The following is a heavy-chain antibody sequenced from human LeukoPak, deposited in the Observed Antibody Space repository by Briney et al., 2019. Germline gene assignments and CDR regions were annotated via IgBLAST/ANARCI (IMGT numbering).Heavy chain of an antibody. J-gene: IGHJ3*01. Sequence: PGGSLRLSCAASGFTFSSYGMHWVRQAPGKGLEWVAVIWYDGSNKYYADSVKGRFTISRDNSKNTLYLQMNSLRAEDTAVFYCARVRQLYCGGDCPKAFDVWGQGTMVTVSS. D-gene: IGHD2-21*02. CDR1: GFTFSSYG. V-gene: IGHV3-33*01. CDR3: ARVRQLYCGGDCPKAFDV. CDR2: IWYDGSNK.